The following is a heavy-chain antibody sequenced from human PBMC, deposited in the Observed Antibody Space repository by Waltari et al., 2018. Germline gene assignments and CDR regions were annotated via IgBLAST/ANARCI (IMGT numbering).Heavy chain of an antibody. D-gene: IGHD1-26*01. V-gene: IGHV4-34*01. Sequence: QVQLQQWGAGLLKPSETLSLTCAVYGGSFSGYYWSWIRQPPGKGLEWIGEINHSGSTNYNPSLKSRVTISVDTSKNQFSLKLSSVTAADTAVYYCARHLRYSGSYYHAFDIWGQGTMVTVSS. J-gene: IGHJ3*02. CDR2: INHSGST. CDR1: GGSFSGYY. CDR3: ARHLRYSGSYYHAFDI.